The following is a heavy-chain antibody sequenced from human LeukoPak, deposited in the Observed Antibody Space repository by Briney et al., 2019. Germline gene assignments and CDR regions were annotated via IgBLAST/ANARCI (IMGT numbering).Heavy chain of an antibody. CDR3: ATMEHFSSGPDY. V-gene: IGHV1-24*01. Sequence: GASVTVSCKVSGYTLTELSMHWVRQAPGKGLEWMGGFDPEDGETIYAQKFQGRVTMTEDTSTDTAYMELSSLRSEDTAVYYCATMEHFSSGPDYWGQGTLVTVSS. CDR2: FDPEDGET. D-gene: IGHD3-22*01. CDR1: GYTLTELS. J-gene: IGHJ4*02.